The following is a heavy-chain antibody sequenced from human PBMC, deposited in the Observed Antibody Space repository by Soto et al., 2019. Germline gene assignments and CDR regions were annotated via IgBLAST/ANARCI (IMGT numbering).Heavy chain of an antibody. D-gene: IGHD3-3*01. CDR1: GFTFSSYA. CDR2: ISGSGGST. Sequence: GGSLRLSCAGSGFTFSSYAMSWVRQAPGKGLEWVSAISGSGGSTYYADSVKGRFTISRDNSKNTLYLQMNSLRADDTAVYYCAREGSDYDFWSGYYFRPQELDYWGQGTLVTV. V-gene: IGHV3-23*01. J-gene: IGHJ4*02. CDR3: AREGSDYDFWSGYYFRPQELDY.